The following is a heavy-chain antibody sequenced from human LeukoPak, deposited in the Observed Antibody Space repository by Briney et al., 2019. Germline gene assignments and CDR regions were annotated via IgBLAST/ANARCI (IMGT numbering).Heavy chain of an antibody. D-gene: IGHD3-16*01. V-gene: IGHV4-34*01. CDR1: GGSFSGYY. CDR2: INHSGST. Sequence: SETLSLTCAVYGGSFSGYYWSWIRQPPGKGLEWIGEINHSGSTNYNPSLESRVTISVDTSKNQFSLKLSSVTAADTAVYYCARGPWGGFYYYYMDVWGKGTTVTVSS. CDR3: ARGPWGGFYYYYMDV. J-gene: IGHJ6*03.